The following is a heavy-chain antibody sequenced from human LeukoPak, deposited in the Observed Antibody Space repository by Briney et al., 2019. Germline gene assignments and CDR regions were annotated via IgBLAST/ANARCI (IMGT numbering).Heavy chain of an antibody. Sequence: PGGSLRLSCAASRFTFSNYGMHWVRQAPGKGLEWVALISNDGSNDYYGDSVEGRFTISRDNSKNTLYLQMNSLIPGDTAVYYCAKDMGILWWCLGDWGQGTLVTVSS. CDR3: AKDMGILWWCLGD. CDR1: RFTFSNYG. D-gene: IGHD2-21*01. V-gene: IGHV3-30*18. CDR2: ISNDGSND. J-gene: IGHJ4*02.